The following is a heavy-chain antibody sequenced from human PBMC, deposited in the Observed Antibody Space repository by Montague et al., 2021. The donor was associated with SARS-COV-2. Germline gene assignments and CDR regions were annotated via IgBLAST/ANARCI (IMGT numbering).Heavy chain of an antibody. J-gene: IGHJ4*02. CDR2: IFYRGST. CDR3: ARHLRVGNRWNGFEADY. V-gene: IGHV4-39*01. D-gene: IGHD1-1*01. CDR1: GDSISSTDHY. Sequence: SETLSLTCTVSGDSISSTDHYWAWMRQPPGKGLEWIASIFYRGSTYYXXXVESRVTISVDTSKNLFSLQLNSVTPADTSVYYCARHLRVGNRWNGFEADYWGQGALVSVSS.